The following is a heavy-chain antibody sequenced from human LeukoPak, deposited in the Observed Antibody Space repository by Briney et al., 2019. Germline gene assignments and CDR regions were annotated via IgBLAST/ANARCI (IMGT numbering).Heavy chain of an antibody. Sequence: ASVKVSCKASGYTFTGYYMHWVRQAPGKGLEWMGWINPNSGGTNYAQKFQGRVTMTRDTSISTAYMELSRLRSDDTAVYYCARGIAMVRGVGNWFHPWGQGALVTVSS. J-gene: IGHJ5*02. CDR2: INPNSGGT. CDR1: GYTFTGYY. D-gene: IGHD3-10*01. V-gene: IGHV1-2*02. CDR3: ARGIAMVRGVGNWFHP.